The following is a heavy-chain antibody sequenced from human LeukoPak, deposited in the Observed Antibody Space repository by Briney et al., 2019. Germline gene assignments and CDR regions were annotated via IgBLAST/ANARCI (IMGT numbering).Heavy chain of an antibody. D-gene: IGHD1-26*01. J-gene: IGHJ5*01. CDR3: VKDEDVVGNWFDS. Sequence: GGSLRLSCAASGFTFSSYSMNWVRQAPGKGLEWLSSISGSGVGTYYAASVKGRFTISRDNSKNTLYLQMNSLRVEDTAVYYCVKDEDVVGNWFDSWGQGTLVTVSS. CDR2: ISGSGVGT. CDR1: GFTFSSYS. V-gene: IGHV3-23*01.